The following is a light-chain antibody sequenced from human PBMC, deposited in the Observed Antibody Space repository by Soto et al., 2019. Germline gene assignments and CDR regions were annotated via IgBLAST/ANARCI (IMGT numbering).Light chain of an antibody. Sequence: ITQSPATLSVSAGEGATLSCRASQSVDSNLAWYQQKPGQAPRLIIYSASTRPTGIPARFSGTGSGTEFTLTISNLQSEDFAVYYCQQYNNWPRTFGGGTKVDI. J-gene: IGKJ4*01. CDR2: SAS. CDR3: QQYNNWPRT. V-gene: IGKV3D-15*01. CDR1: QSVDSN.